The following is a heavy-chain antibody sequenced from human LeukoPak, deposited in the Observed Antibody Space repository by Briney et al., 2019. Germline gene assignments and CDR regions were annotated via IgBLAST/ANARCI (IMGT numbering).Heavy chain of an antibody. CDR3: ARIAMVRGVIIRGGGTFDY. CDR1: GFTFSSYA. J-gene: IGHJ4*02. Sequence: GGSLRLSCAASGFTFSSYAMSWVRQAPGKGLERVSAISGSGGSTYYADSVKGRFTISRDNSKNTLYLQMNSLRAEDTAVYYCARIAMVRGVIIRGGGTFDYWGQGTLVTVSS. D-gene: IGHD3-10*01. CDR2: ISGSGGST. V-gene: IGHV3-23*01.